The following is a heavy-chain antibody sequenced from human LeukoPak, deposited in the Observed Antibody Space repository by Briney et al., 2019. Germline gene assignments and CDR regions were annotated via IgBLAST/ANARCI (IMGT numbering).Heavy chain of an antibody. CDR3: ARVGAPYYFDY. CDR1: GGSISSGDYY. Sequence: PSETLSLTCTVSGGSISSGDYYRSWIRQPPGKGLEWIGYIYYSGSTYYNPSLKSRVTISVDTSKNQFSLKLSSVTAADTAVYYCARVGAPYYFDYWGQGTLVTVSS. CDR2: IYYSGST. V-gene: IGHV4-30-4*08. J-gene: IGHJ4*02.